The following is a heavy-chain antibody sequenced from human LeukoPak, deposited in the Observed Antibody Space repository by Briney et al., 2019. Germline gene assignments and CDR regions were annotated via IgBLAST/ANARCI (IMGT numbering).Heavy chain of an antibody. CDR2: ISSSGSTI. CDR3: ARVRLGEFAYYFDY. J-gene: IGHJ4*02. V-gene: IGHV3-11*04. Sequence: GGSLRLSCAASGFTFSDYYMSWIRQAPGKGLEWVSYISSSGSTIYYADSVKGRFTISTDNAKNSLYLQMNSLRAEDTAVYYCARVRLGEFAYYFDYWGQGTLVTVSS. D-gene: IGHD3-16*01. CDR1: GFTFSDYY.